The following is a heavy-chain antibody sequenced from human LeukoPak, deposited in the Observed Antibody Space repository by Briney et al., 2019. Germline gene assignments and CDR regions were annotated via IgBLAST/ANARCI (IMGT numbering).Heavy chain of an antibody. D-gene: IGHD6-13*01. J-gene: IGHJ3*02. CDR3: ARHDSSSSYDAFDI. CDR2: IYYSGST. CDR1: GGSISSYY. Sequence: SETLSLTCTVSGGSISSYYWSWTRQPPGKGLEWIGYIYYSGSTNYNPSLKSRVTISVDTSKNQFSLKLSSVTAADTAVYYCARHDSSSSYDAFDIWGQGTMVTVSS. V-gene: IGHV4-59*08.